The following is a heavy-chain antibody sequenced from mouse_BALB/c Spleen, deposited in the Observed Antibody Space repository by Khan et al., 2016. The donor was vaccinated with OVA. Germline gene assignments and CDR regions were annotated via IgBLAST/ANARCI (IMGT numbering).Heavy chain of an antibody. CDR1: GYTFTSYT. D-gene: IGHD2-14*01. Sequence: QVQLKESGAELARPGASVKMSCKASGYTFTSYTIHWIKKRPGQGLEWIGYINPGNGYTNYNQKFKDRATLTTDKSSNTAYLQLSSLTSDDSAVYNCVRDGAYHRNDGWFAYWGQGTLVTVSA. J-gene: IGHJ3*01. CDR2: INPGNGYT. CDR3: VRDGAYHRNDGWFAY. V-gene: IGHV1-4*01.